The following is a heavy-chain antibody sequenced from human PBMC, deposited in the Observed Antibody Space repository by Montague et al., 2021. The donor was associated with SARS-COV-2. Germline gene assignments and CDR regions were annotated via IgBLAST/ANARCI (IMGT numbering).Heavy chain of an antibody. V-gene: IGHV1-2*02. Sequence: SVKVSCKGSGYTFTGHYIHWVRLAPGQGPQYLGWINPATGCTNYALLFLGRVTITRDTSIVAVYMELNSLIPDDTALYYCARGPPAWFDGWGQGTLVTVSS. CDR1: GYTFTGHY. J-gene: IGHJ5*02. CDR3: ARGPPAWFDG. CDR2: INPATGCT.